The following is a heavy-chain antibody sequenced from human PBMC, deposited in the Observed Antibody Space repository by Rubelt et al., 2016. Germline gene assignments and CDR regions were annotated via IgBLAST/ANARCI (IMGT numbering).Heavy chain of an antibody. CDR3: AVRDGDYEEGSDAFDI. V-gene: IGHV3-33*01. Sequence: QVQLVESGGGVVQPGRSLRLSCAASGFIFRSYGMYWVRQAPGKGLEWVAGIWHDGSKKYYSESVKGRFTISRDNSKNTMYLQMNNLRGEDTAVFYCAVRDGDYEEGSDAFDIWGQGTMVTVSS. CDR1: GFIFRSYG. J-gene: IGHJ3*02. D-gene: IGHD4-17*01. CDR2: IWHDGSKK.